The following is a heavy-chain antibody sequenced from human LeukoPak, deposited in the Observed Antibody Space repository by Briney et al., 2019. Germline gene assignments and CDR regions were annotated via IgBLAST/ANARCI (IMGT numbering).Heavy chain of an antibody. CDR2: IYTSGST. CDR1: GGSISSYY. J-gene: IGHJ5*02. CDR3: ARGGILRFGESRWFDP. V-gene: IGHV4-4*07. Sequence: SETLSLTCTVSGGSISSYYWSWIRQPAGKGLEWIGRIYTSGSTNYNPSLKSRVTMSVDTSKNQFSLKLSSVTAADTAVYYCARGGILRFGESRWFDPWGQGTLVTVSS. D-gene: IGHD3-10*01.